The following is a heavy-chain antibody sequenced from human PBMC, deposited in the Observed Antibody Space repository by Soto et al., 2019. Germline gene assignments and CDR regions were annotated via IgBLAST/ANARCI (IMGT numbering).Heavy chain of an antibody. D-gene: IGHD6-19*01. CDR3: ARDSAVAGRHYYYYYGMDV. Sequence: GESLKISCKGSGYSFTSYWSVWVRQMPGKGLEWMGIIYPGDSDTRYSPSFQGQVTISADKSISTAYLQWSSLKASDTAMYYCARDSAVAGRHYYYYYGMDVWGQGTTVTVSS. CDR2: IYPGDSDT. CDR1: GYSFTSYW. J-gene: IGHJ6*02. V-gene: IGHV5-51*01.